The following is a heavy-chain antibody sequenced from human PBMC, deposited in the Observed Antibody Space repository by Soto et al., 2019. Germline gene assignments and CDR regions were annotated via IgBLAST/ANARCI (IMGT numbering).Heavy chain of an antibody. V-gene: IGHV1-69*06. CDR2: IIPIFGTA. D-gene: IGHD3-22*01. J-gene: IGHJ3*02. Sequence: SVKVSCKASGGTFSSYATSWVRQAPGQGLEWMGGIIPIFGTANYAQKFQGRVTITADKSTSTAYMELSSLRSEDTAVYYCATYYYDSSGYYGSAFDIWGQGTMVTVSS. CDR3: ATYYYDSSGYYGSAFDI. CDR1: GGTFSSYA.